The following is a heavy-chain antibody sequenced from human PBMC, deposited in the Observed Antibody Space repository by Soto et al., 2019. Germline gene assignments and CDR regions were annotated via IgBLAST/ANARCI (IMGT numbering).Heavy chain of an antibody. J-gene: IGHJ3*02. D-gene: IGHD3-10*01. CDR3: ATDSKRITMVRGVRAVDDAFDI. V-gene: IGHV1-24*01. Sequence: ASVKGSCKVSGYTLTELSMHWVRQAPGKGLEWMGGFDPEDGETIYAQKFQGRVTMTEDTSTDTAYMELSSLRSEDTAVYYCATDSKRITMVRGVRAVDDAFDIWGQGTMVTVSS. CDR1: GYTLTELS. CDR2: FDPEDGET.